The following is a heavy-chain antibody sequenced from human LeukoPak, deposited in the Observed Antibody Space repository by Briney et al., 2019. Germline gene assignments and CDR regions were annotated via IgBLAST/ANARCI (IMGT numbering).Heavy chain of an antibody. CDR2: IYHSGST. J-gene: IGHJ4*02. V-gene: IGHV4-30-2*01. CDR3: ARSLGGYVTF. CDR1: GGSISSGGYS. Sequence: SATLSLTCAVSGGSISSGGYSWSWIRQPPGKGLEWIGYIYHSGSTYYNPSLKSRVTISVDRSKNQFSLKLSSVTAADTAVYYCARSLGGYVTFWGQGTLVTVSS. D-gene: IGHD5-12*01.